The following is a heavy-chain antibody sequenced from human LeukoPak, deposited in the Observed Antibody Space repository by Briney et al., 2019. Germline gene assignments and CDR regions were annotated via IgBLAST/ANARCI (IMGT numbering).Heavy chain of an antibody. CDR3: ATSPRGYQLLEPGS. V-gene: IGHV3-7*01. D-gene: IGHD2-2*01. CDR2: IDQDGSEK. CDR1: GFTFSDFW. Sequence: GGSLRLSCAASGFTFSDFWMTWFRQAPGKGLDWVANIDQDGSEKYYLDSVKGRLTISRDNAKNSLYLQMNSLSVEDTAVYYCATSPRGYQLLEPGSWGQGTLVTVSS. J-gene: IGHJ5*02.